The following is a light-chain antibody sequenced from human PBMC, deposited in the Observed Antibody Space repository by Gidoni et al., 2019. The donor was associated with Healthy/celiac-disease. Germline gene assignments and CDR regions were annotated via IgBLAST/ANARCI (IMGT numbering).Light chain of an antibody. CDR1: QSVSSSY. CDR3: QQYGSSSIT. J-gene: IGKJ5*01. V-gene: IGKV3-20*01. CDR2: GAS. Sequence: EIVLTQSPGTLSLSPGERATLSCRASQSVSSSYFAWYQQKPGQAPRLLIYGASSRATGIPDRFSGSGSGTDFTLTISRLEPEDFAVYYCQQYGSSSITFXXXTRLEIK.